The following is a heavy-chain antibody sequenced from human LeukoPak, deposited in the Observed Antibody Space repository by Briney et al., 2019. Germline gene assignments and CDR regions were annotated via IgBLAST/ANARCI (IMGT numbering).Heavy chain of an antibody. V-gene: IGHV3-9*01. CDR2: ISWNSGSI. J-gene: IGHJ4*02. Sequence: PGGSLRLSCAASGFTFDGYAMHWVRQAPGKGLEWVSGISWNSGSIGYADSVKGRFTISRDNAKNSLYLQMNSLRAEDTAVYYCARDHYYDSSGYSGYWGQGTLVTVSS. D-gene: IGHD3-22*01. CDR3: ARDHYYDSSGYSGY. CDR1: GFTFDGYA.